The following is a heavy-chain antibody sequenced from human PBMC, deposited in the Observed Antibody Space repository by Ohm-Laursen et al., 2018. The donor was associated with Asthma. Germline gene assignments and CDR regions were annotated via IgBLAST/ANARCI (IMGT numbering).Heavy chain of an antibody. CDR1: GGSISSYY. V-gene: IGHV4-30-4*08. Sequence: TLSLTCTVSGGSISSYYWSWIRQHPGKGLEWIGYIYYSGSTYYNPSLKSRVTISVDTSKNQFSLKLSSVTAADTAVYYCARGADDFWSGYLDYWGQGTLVTVSS. J-gene: IGHJ4*02. CDR3: ARGADDFWSGYLDY. D-gene: IGHD3-3*01. CDR2: IYYSGST.